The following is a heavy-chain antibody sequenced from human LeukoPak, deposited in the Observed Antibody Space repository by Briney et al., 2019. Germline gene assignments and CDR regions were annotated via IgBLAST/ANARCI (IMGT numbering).Heavy chain of an antibody. D-gene: IGHD3-22*01. V-gene: IGHV4-59*08. J-gene: IGHJ4*02. CDR2: IHYSGST. CDR1: GDSISNYY. CDR3: ARHYYDNSGFLSYFDY. Sequence: SETLSLTCTVSGDSISNYYWSWIRQPPGKGLEWIGYIHYSGSTDYNPSLKSRVTISVDTSKNQFSLKLNSVTAADTAVYYCARHYYDNSGFLSYFDYWGQGTLVTVSS.